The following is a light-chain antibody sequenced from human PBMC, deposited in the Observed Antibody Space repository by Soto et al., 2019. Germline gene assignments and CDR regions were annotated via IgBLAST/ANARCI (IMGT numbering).Light chain of an antibody. CDR2: DVT. CDR1: SSDVGGYDS. J-gene: IGLJ1*01. V-gene: IGLV2-11*01. Sequence: QSVLTQPRSVSGSPGQSVTISCTGTSSDVGGYDSVSWYQQQPGKAPKLLIYDVTKRPSGVPNRFSGSKSGNTASLTISGLQAEDEADYYCCSYLGSYSYVFGTGNKVTVL. CDR3: CSYLGSYSYV.